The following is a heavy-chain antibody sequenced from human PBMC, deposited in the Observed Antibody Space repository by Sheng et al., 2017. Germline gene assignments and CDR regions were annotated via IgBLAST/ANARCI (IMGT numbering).Heavy chain of an antibody. D-gene: IGHD3-10*01. J-gene: IGHJ4*02. CDR2: ISSNGGST. V-gene: IGHV3-64*01. Sequence: EVQLVESGGGLVQPGGSLRLSCAASGFTFSSYAMHWVRQAPGKGLEYVSAISSNGGSTYYANSVKGRFTISRDNSKNTLYLQMGSLRAEDMAVYYCARTMVRGVIITFPFDYWGQGTLVTVSS. CDR1: GFTFSSYA. CDR3: ARTMVRGVIITFPFDY.